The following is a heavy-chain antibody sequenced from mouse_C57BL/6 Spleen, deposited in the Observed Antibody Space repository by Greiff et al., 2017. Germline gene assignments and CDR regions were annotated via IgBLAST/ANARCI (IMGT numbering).Heavy chain of an antibody. Sequence: LQESGPELVKPGASVKISCKASGYAFSSSWLNWVKQRPGKGLEWIGRIYPGDGDTNYNGKFKGKATLTADKSSSTAFMQLSSLTSEDSAVYFCAKEAYYRGFAYWGQGTLVTVSA. CDR1: GYAFSSSW. D-gene: IGHD2-12*01. CDR3: AKEAYYRGFAY. J-gene: IGHJ3*01. CDR2: IYPGDGDT. V-gene: IGHV1-82*01.